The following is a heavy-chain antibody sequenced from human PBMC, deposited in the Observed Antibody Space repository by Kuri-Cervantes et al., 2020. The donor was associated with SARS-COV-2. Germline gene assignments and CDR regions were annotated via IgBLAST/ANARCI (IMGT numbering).Heavy chain of an antibody. V-gene: IGHV4-31*02. CDR2: IYYNGST. D-gene: IGHD2-2*02. CDR1: GVSVTTFGSY. Sequence: SQTLSLTCAVSGVSVTTFGSYWTWIRQPPGKGLEWVGYIYYNGSTYYNPSLKSRVTISVDTSKNQFSLKLSSVTAADTAAYYCARGGGGYCSSTSCYSYWGQGTLVTVSS. CDR3: ARGGGGYCSSTSCYSY. J-gene: IGHJ4*02.